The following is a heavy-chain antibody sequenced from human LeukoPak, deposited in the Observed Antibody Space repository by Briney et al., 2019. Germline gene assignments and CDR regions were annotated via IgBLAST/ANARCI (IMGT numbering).Heavy chain of an antibody. D-gene: IGHD5-18*01. CDR1: GGSISSSSHY. Sequence: SETLSLTCTVSGGSISSSSHYWGWIRQPPGKGLEWIGSIYYSGGTYYNPSLKSRVTISVDTSKNQFSLKLSSVTAADAAVYYCARRGYSSSYYYYYMDVWGKGTTVTVSS. CDR3: ARRGYSSSYYYYYMDV. J-gene: IGHJ6*03. CDR2: IYYSGGT. V-gene: IGHV4-39*01.